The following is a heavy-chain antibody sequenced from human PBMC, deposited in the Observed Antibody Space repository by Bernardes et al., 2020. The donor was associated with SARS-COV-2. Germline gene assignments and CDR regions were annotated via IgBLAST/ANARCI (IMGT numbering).Heavy chain of an antibody. D-gene: IGHD2-2*01. Sequence: ASVKVSCKASGYTFTSYDINWVRQATGQGLEWMGWMNPNSGNTGYAQKLQGRVTMTTDTSTSTAYMELRSLRSDDTAVYYCARDIVVVPAAMTYDAFDIWGQGTMVTVSS. CDR3: ARDIVVVPAAMTYDAFDI. J-gene: IGHJ3*02. CDR1: GYTFTSYD. V-gene: IGHV1-8*01. CDR2: MNPNSGNT.